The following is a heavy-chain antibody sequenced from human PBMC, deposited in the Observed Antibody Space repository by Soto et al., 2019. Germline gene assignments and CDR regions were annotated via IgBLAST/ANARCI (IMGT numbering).Heavy chain of an antibody. J-gene: IGHJ4*02. D-gene: IGHD5-12*01. CDR1: GASISYGGFS. Sequence: SETLSLTCTVSGASISYGGFSWSWIRQPPGKGLEWIGYISHLESTYFHPSFKGRLTMSIDRTRNQFSLKLSSVTAADMAVYYCARGGGYDSFDYWGQGVLVTVS. CDR3: ARGGGYDSFDY. V-gene: IGHV4-30-2*01. CDR2: ISHLEST.